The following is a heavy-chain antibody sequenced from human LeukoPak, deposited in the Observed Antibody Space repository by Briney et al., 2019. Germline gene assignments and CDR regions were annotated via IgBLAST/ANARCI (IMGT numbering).Heavy chain of an antibody. V-gene: IGHV1-69*06. CDR3: AGGRTDIVVVPATLRNYYFDY. CDR1: GGTFTSYD. CDR2: IMPMFGKA. D-gene: IGHD2-2*01. J-gene: IGHJ4*02. Sequence: ASVKVSCKASGGTFTSYDISWVRQAPGQGLEWMGGIMPMFGKANYAQKFQGRVTTTADKATSTAYMELSSLRSEDTAVYYCAGGRTDIVVVPATLRNYYFDYWGQGTLVTVSS.